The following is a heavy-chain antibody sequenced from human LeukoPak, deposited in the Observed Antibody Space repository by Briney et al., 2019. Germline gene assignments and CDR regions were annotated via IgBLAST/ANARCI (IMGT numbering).Heavy chain of an antibody. J-gene: IGHJ4*02. D-gene: IGHD6-13*01. CDR2: ISSNGGST. CDR1: GFTFSSYA. CDR3: VRVGQGGSWEFDY. V-gene: IGHV3-64*01. Sequence: GGSLRLSCAASGFTFSSYAMHWVRQAPGKGLEYVSAISSNGGSTYYANSVKGRFTISRDNSKNTLYLQMGSLRAEDMAVYYCVRVGQGGSWEFDYWGQGTLVTVSS.